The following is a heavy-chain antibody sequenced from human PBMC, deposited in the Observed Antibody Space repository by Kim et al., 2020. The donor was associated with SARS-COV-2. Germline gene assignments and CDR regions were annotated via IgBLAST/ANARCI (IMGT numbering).Heavy chain of an antibody. V-gene: IGHV3-48*02. Sequence: GGSLRLSCAASGFTFSYYSMNWVRQAPGKGLEWVSYISSSSGPIYYADSVKGRFTVSRDNSKNSLYLQMNSLRDEDTAVYYCAREGQWLSLYYYGMDVWGQGTTVTVSS. J-gene: IGHJ6*02. D-gene: IGHD6-19*01. CDR2: ISSSSGPI. CDR1: GFTFSYYS. CDR3: AREGQWLSLYYYGMDV.